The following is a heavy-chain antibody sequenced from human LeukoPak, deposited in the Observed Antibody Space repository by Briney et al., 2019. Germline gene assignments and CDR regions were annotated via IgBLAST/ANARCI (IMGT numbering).Heavy chain of an antibody. V-gene: IGHV3-66*02. CDR3: ARHGRGTSRCFDP. D-gene: IGHD3-10*02. CDR1: GFTVSSNY. Sequence: GGSLRLSCAASGFTVSSNYMSWVRQAPGKGLEWVSVIYSGDNTDYADSVKGRFTISRDNSKNTLYLHMNSLRVEDTAVYYCARHGRGTSRCFDPWGQGTLVTVSS. CDR2: IYSGDNT. J-gene: IGHJ5*02.